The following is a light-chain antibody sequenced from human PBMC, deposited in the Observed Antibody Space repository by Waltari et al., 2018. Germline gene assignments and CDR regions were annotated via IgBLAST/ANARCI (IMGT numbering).Light chain of an antibody. J-gene: IGLJ1*01. CDR1: RSHIGLYDY. Sequence: SALTPPPSLSGSPGQSITIPCTGTRSHIGLYDYVSWYQQHPGKAPKLIISDFSQRPSGVTALFSGSKSGYTASLTISGLQTEDDADYYCSAYTATDTYVFGSGTTVTVL. V-gene: IGLV2-14*03. CDR3: SAYTATDTYV. CDR2: DFS.